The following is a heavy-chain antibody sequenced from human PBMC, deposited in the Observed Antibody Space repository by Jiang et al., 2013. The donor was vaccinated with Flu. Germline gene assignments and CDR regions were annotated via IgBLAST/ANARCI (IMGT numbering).Heavy chain of an antibody. CDR3: ARAGIPAARAYYYYYYYMDV. CDR1: GFTFSSYE. CDR2: ISSSGSTI. D-gene: IGHD2-2*01. Sequence: QLVESGEAWYSWRSLRLSCAASGFTFSSYEMNWVRQAPGKGLEWVSYISSSGSTIYYADSVKGRFTISRDNAKNSLYLQMNSLRAEDTAVYYCARAGIPAARAYYYYYYYMDVWGKGTTVTVSS. V-gene: IGHV3-48*03. J-gene: IGHJ6*03.